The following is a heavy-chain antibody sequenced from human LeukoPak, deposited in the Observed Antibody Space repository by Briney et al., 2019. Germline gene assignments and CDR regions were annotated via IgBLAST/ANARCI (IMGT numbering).Heavy chain of an antibody. V-gene: IGHV4-59*08. D-gene: IGHD3-22*01. CDR3: ARHYDSSGYYPYYFDY. CDR2: IYYSGST. CDR1: GGSISSYY. J-gene: IGHJ4*02. Sequence: SETLSLTCTVSGGSISSYYWSWIRQPPGKGLEWIWYIYYSGSTNYNPSLRSRVTISVDTSKNQFSLKLSSVTAADTAVYYCARHYDSSGYYPYYFDYWGQGTLVTVSS.